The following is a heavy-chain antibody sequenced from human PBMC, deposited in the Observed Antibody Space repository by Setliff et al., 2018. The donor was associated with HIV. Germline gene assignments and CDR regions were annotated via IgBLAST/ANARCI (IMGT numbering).Heavy chain of an antibody. J-gene: IGHJ3*02. CDR3: ARGQGCGGGCHYAFEM. CDR1: GYSISSGFY. CDR2: IYQSGNT. Sequence: PSETLSLTCAVSGYSISSGFYWSWMRQPPGKGLEWIGSIYQSGNTNYNPSLESRLTISVDTAKNQFSLNLNSVTAADTAVYYCARGQGCGGGCHYAFEMWGQGTMVTVSS. D-gene: IGHD2-21*02. V-gene: IGHV4-38-2*01.